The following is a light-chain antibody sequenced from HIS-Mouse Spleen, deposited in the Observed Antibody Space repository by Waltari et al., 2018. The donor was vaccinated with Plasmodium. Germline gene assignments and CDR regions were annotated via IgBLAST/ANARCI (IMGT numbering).Light chain of an antibody. CDR2: EDN. V-gene: IGLV3-10*01. Sequence: SYELTPPPSVSVSPGTTAQITCSGEALPNNYAYWYQQKSGQAPVLVIYEDNKRPSGIPERFSGSSSGTMATLTISGAQVEDEADYYCYSTDSSGNHSRVFGGGTKLTVL. CDR3: YSTDSSGNHSRV. J-gene: IGLJ3*02. CDR1: ALPNNY.